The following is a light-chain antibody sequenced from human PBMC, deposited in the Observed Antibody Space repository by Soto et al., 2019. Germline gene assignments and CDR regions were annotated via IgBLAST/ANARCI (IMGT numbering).Light chain of an antibody. Sequence: DIQMTQSRSSLSASVGDIVTITFRASQGISNYLAWYQQKPGKVPKLLIYAASTLQSGVPSRFSGSGSGTDFTLTISSLDPEDFAVYYCQQRNNWRDTFGQGTRLEIK. V-gene: IGKV1-27*01. J-gene: IGKJ5*01. CDR3: QQRNNWRDT. CDR2: AAS. CDR1: QGISNY.